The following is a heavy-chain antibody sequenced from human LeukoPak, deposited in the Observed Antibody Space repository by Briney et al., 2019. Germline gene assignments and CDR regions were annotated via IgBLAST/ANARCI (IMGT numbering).Heavy chain of an antibody. D-gene: IGHD3-10*01. J-gene: IGHJ4*02. CDR1: GFTFSSYS. CDR2: ISSSSSYI. V-gene: IGHV3-21*04. CDR3: AKVRLFWFGGQADFDY. Sequence: GGSLRLSCAASGFTFSSYSMNWVRQAPGKGLEWVSSISSSSSYIYYADSVKGRFTISRDNSRNTLYLQMNSLRAEDTAVYYCAKVRLFWFGGQADFDYWGQGTLVTVSS.